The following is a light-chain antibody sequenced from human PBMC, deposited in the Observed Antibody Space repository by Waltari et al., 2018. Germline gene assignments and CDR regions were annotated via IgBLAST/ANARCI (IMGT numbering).Light chain of an antibody. CDR1: SSDVGGYDY. Sequence: QSALTQPASVSGSPGQSISISCTGTSSDVGGYDYVSWYQQLPGKAPTLIIYEVYNRPQGVSHRFSGSKSGNTASLTISGLQADDESDYYCSSYGIPNTHVFGTGTKVTVL. CDR2: EVY. J-gene: IGLJ1*01. CDR3: SSYGIPNTHV. V-gene: IGLV2-14*01.